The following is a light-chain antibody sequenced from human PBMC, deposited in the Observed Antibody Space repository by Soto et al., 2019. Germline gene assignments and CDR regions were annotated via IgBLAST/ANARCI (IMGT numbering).Light chain of an antibody. V-gene: IGLV1-47*02. CDR2: SNN. CDR1: SSNIGTNY. CDR3: AAWDDSLRGPV. J-gene: IGLJ2*01. Sequence: QSVLTQPPSASGTPGQRVTISCSGSSSNIGTNYVYWYQQLPGTAPKLPIYSNNQRPSGVPDRFSGSKSGTSASLAISGLRSEDEADYYCAAWDDSLRGPVFGGGTKLTVL.